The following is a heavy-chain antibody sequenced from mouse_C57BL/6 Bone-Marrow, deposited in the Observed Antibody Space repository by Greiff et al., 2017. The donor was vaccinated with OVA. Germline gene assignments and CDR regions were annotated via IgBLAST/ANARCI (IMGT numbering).Heavy chain of an antibody. CDR1: GYTFTDYY. V-gene: IGHV1-19*01. D-gene: IGHD1-2*01. J-gene: IGHJ3*01. Sequence: VPLQQSGPVLVKPGASVKMSCKASGYTFTDYYMNWVKQSHGKSLEWIGVINPYNGGTRYNQKFKGKATLTVDKSSSTAYMDLHHLTSEASAIYYCTRSRLDAYWGQGTLVTVSA. CDR2: INPYNGGT. CDR3: TRSRLDAY.